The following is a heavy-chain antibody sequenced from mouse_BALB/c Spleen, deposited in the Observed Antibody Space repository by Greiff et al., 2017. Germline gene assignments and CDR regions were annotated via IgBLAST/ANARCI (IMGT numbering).Heavy chain of an antibody. CDR1: GFNIKDTY. D-gene: IGHD2-1*01. V-gene: IGHV14-3*02. Sequence: VQLQQSGAELVKPGASVKLSCTASGFNIKDTYMHWVKQRPEQGLEWIGRIDPANGNTKYDPKFQGKATITADTSSNTAYLQLSSLTSEDTAVYYCARRRSTFYAMDYWGQGTSVTVSS. J-gene: IGHJ4*01. CDR3: ARRRSTFYAMDY. CDR2: IDPANGNT.